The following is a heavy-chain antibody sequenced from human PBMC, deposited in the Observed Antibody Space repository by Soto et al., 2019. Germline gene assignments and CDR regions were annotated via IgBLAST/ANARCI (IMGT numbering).Heavy chain of an antibody. D-gene: IGHD3-16*01. J-gene: IGHJ4*02. V-gene: IGHV3-30*03. CDR2: ISNDAINK. CDR1: GFTFSSYS. Sequence: XVCLRLSCAASGFTFSSYSMHWVRQAPGKGLEWVAVISNDAINKYYADSVKGRFTISRDNSKNTLYLQMNSLRAEDTAVYYCATALELRRYFDYCGQRTLVTVSS. CDR3: ATALELRRYFDY.